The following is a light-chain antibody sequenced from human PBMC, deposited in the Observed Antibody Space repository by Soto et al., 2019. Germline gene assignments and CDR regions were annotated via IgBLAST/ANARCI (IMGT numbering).Light chain of an antibody. CDR3: QQYTTLPPLT. Sequence: EIVLTQSPGTLSLSPGERATLSCRASQSVSSSYLAWYQQRPGQAPRLLIYGASSRATGIPDRFSGSGSGTAFTLTISRLEPEDFAVYYCQQYTTLPPLTFGPGTKVQI. CDR2: GAS. V-gene: IGKV3-20*01. CDR1: QSVSSSY. J-gene: IGKJ1*01.